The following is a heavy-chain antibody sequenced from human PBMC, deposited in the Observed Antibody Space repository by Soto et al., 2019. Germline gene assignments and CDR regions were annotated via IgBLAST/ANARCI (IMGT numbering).Heavy chain of an antibody. V-gene: IGHV3-11*01. CDR1: GFTFSDYY. CDR2: ISSSGSTI. J-gene: IGHJ4*02. CDR3: ARVNDIAVAFDY. D-gene: IGHD6-19*01. Sequence: QVQLVESGGGLVKPGGSLRLSCAASGFTFSDYYMSWIRQAPGKGLEWVSYISSSGSTIYYADSVKCRFTISRDNAKNPLYMQMNSVGDEDSAVDYGARVNDIAVAFDYWGQGTLVTVSS.